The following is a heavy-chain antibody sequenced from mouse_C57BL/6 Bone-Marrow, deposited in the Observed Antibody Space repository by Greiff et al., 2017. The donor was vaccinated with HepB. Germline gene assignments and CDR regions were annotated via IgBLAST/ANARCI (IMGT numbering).Heavy chain of an antibody. V-gene: IGHV1-76*01. J-gene: IGHJ2*01. CDR1: GYTFTDYY. Sequence: QVQLKESGAELVRPGASVKLSCKASGYTFTDYYINWVKQRPGQGLEWIARIYPGSGNTYYNEKFKGKATLTAEKSSSTAYMQLSSLTSEDSAVYFCAREITTVVVDYWGQGTTLTVSS. D-gene: IGHD1-1*01. CDR2: IYPGSGNT. CDR3: AREITTVVVDY.